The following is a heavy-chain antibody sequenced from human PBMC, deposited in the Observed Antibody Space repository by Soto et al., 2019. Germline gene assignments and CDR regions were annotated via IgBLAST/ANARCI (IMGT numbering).Heavy chain of an antibody. CDR1: GFTFSSYS. D-gene: IGHD2-15*01. V-gene: IGHV3-21*01. CDR2: IRTSSTYI. J-gene: IGHJ6*02. Sequence: LRLSCAASGFTFSSYSMNWVRQAPGKGLEWVSSIRTSSTYIFYADSVKGRFTISRDNAKNSLYLQMNSLRAEDTAVYSCARDVGGYCSGGRCYSDGMDVWGQGTTVTVSS. CDR3: ARDVGGYCSGGRCYSDGMDV.